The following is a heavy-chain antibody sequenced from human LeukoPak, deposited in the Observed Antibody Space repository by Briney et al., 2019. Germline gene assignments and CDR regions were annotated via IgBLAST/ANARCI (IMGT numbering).Heavy chain of an antibody. D-gene: IGHD4-23*01. Sequence: SETLSLTCTVSGGSISSSYYYWGWIRQPPGKGLEWIGSIYYSGSTYYNPSLKSRVTISVDTSKNQFSLKLRSVTAADTAVYYCARGQVRADGMDVWGQGTTVTVSS. CDR1: GGSISSSYYY. CDR2: IYYSGST. CDR3: ARGQVRADGMDV. V-gene: IGHV4-39*01. J-gene: IGHJ6*02.